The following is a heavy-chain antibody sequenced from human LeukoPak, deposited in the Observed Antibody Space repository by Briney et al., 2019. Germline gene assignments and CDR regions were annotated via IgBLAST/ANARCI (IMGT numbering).Heavy chain of an antibody. CDR2: IYHSGST. Sequence: SETLSLTCTVSGGSISSSSYYWGWIRQPPGKGLEWIGSIYHSGSTYYNPSLKSRVTISVDTSKNQFSLKLSSVTAADTAVYYCARAGLAYCGGDCYSIEYYFDYWGQGTLVTVSS. CDR3: ARAGLAYCGGDCYSIEYYFDY. J-gene: IGHJ4*02. V-gene: IGHV4-39*07. CDR1: GGSISSSSYY. D-gene: IGHD2-21*02.